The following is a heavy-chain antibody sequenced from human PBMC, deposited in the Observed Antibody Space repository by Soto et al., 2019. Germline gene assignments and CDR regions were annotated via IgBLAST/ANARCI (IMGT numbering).Heavy chain of an antibody. J-gene: IGHJ6*02. CDR3: ARARVLRFLEWLSRRYYYYGMDV. Sequence: VASVKVSCKASGYTFTSYDINWVRQATGQGLEWMGWMNPNSGNTGYAQKFQGRVTMTRNTSISTAYMELSSLRSEDTAVYYCARARVLRFLEWLSRRYYYYGMDVWGQGTTVTVSS. CDR1: GYTFTSYD. D-gene: IGHD3-3*01. CDR2: MNPNSGNT. V-gene: IGHV1-8*01.